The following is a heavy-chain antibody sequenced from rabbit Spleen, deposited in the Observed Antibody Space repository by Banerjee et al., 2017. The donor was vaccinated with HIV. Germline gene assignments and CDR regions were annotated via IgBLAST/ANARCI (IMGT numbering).Heavy chain of an antibody. CDR1: GFDLSRYW. Sequence: QEQLEESGGGLVQPEGSLTLTCKASGFDLSRYWICWVRQAPGKGLEWIACIRISTGSTYYASWVNDRFTISRDTNENTVSLKMTSLTAADTATYFCARYSSGYLNLWGQGTLVTVS. D-gene: IGHD4-1*01. CDR2: IRISTGST. CDR3: ARYSSGYLNL. V-gene: IGHV1S47*01. J-gene: IGHJ4*01.